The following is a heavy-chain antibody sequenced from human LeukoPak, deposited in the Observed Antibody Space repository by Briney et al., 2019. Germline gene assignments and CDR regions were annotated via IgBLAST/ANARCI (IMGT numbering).Heavy chain of an antibody. Sequence: SETLSLTCAVYGGSFSGYYWGWIRQPPGKGLEWIGSIYYSGSTYYNPSLKNRVTISVNTSKNQFSLKLSSVTAADTAVYYCATLGPFGDFIDYWGQGTLVTVSS. J-gene: IGHJ4*02. CDR1: GGSFSGYY. D-gene: IGHD3-10*01. CDR3: ATLGPFGDFIDY. CDR2: IYYSGST. V-gene: IGHV4-34*01.